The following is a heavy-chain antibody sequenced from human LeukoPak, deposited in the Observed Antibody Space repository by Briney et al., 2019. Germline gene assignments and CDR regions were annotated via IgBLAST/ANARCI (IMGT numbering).Heavy chain of an antibody. D-gene: IGHD6-13*01. CDR1: GGSSSSYY. V-gene: IGHV4-59*12. CDR3: ARPNLSSSSPSAFDI. Sequence: PSETLSLTCTVSGGSSSSYYWSWIRQPPGKGLEWIGYIYYSGSTKYNPSLKSRVTISLDMSKNQFSLKLSSVTAADTAVYYCARPNLSSSSPSAFDIWGQGTKVTVSS. J-gene: IGHJ3*02. CDR2: IYYSGST.